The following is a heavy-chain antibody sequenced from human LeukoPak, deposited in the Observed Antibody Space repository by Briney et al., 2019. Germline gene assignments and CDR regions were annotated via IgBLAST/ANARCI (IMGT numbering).Heavy chain of an antibody. D-gene: IGHD3-16*01. CDR3: ARDRLPLDAFDI. V-gene: IGHV1-69*05. CDR2: IIPIFGTA. J-gene: IGHJ3*02. Sequence: SVKVSCKASGGTFSSYAISWVRQAPGQGLEWMGGIIPIFGTANYAQKFQGRVTITTDESTSTAYMELSSLRSEDTAVYYCARDRLPLDAFDIWGQGTMVTVSS. CDR1: GGTFSSYA.